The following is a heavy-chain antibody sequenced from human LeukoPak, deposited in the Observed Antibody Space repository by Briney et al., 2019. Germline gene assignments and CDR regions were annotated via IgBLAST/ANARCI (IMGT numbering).Heavy chain of an antibody. CDR1: GYSFTSYW. D-gene: IGHD2-2*01. CDR2: IYPGDSDT. V-gene: IGHV5-51*01. Sequence: GESLKISCKGSGYSFTSYWIGWVRQMPGKGLEWMGIIYPGDSDTRYSPSFQGQVTISADKSISTAYLQWSSLKASDTAMYYCARTTVVVPAALTFDYWGQGTLVTVSS. CDR3: ARTTVVVPAALTFDY. J-gene: IGHJ4*02.